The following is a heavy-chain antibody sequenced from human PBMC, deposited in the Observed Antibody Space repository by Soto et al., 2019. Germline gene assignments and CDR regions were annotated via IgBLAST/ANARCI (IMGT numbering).Heavy chain of an antibody. J-gene: IGHJ3*02. D-gene: IGHD3-10*01. V-gene: IGHV3-23*01. Sequence: EVQLLESGGGLVQPGGSLRLSCAASGFTFSNYGMNWVRQAPGKGLEWVSGVSVSGGSTYYADSVKGRFTISRDNSKNTLYLQMNSLRADDTAVYYCARDYGFGDIAFDIWGQGTMVTVSS. CDR3: ARDYGFGDIAFDI. CDR2: VSVSGGST. CDR1: GFTFSNYG.